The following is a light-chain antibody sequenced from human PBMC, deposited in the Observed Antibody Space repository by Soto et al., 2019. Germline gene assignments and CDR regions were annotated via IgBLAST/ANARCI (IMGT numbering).Light chain of an antibody. J-gene: IGLJ1*01. CDR3: SSYTSSSTLV. Sequence: QSALTQPASGSRSPGQSITISCTGTSSDVGGYNYVSWYQQHPGKAPKLMIYEVSNRPSGVSNRFSGSKSGNTASLTISGLQAEDESDYYCSSYTSSSTLVFGTGTKLTLL. CDR1: SSDVGGYNY. CDR2: EVS. V-gene: IGLV2-14*01.